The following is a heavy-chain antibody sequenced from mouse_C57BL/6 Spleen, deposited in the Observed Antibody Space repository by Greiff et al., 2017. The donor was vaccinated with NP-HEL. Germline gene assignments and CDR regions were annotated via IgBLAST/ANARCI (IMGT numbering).Heavy chain of an antibody. CDR2: ISDGGSYT. CDR1: GFTFSSYA. D-gene: IGHD2-2*01. CDR3: ARETMVTPLAY. V-gene: IGHV5-4*01. J-gene: IGHJ3*01. Sequence: EVQLVESGGGLVKPGGSLKLSCAASGFTFSSYAMSWVRQTPEKRLEWVATISDGGSYTYYPDNVKGRFTISRDNAKNNLYLQMSHLKSEDTAMYYCARETMVTPLAYWGQGTLVTVSA.